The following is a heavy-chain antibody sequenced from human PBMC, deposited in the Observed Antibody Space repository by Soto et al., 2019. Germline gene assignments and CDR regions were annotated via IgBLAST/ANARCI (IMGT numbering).Heavy chain of an antibody. D-gene: IGHD3-10*01. J-gene: IGHJ6*02. Sequence: GASVKVSCKASGFTFTSSAVQWVRQARGQRLEWIGWIVVGSGNTNYAQKFQERVTITRDMSTSTAYMELSSLRSEDTAVYYCAAPRITMVRGVIISPDYYYYGMDVWGQGTTVTVSS. CDR1: GFTFTSSA. CDR3: AAPRITMVRGVIISPDYYYYGMDV. V-gene: IGHV1-58*01. CDR2: IVVGSGNT.